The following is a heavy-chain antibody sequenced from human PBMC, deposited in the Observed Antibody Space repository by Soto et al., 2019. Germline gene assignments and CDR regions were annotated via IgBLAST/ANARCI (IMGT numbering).Heavy chain of an antibody. CDR2: IYYSGST. Sequence: QVQLQESGPGLVKPSETLSLTCTVSGGSISSYYWSWIRQPPGKGLEWIGYIYYSGSTNYNPSLKSRVTISVDTSKTQSSLQLSSVTAADTAVYYLARRWGRTVDYWGQGTLVTVSS. CDR1: GGSISSYY. D-gene: IGHD7-27*01. CDR3: ARRWGRTVDY. J-gene: IGHJ4*02. V-gene: IGHV4-59*08.